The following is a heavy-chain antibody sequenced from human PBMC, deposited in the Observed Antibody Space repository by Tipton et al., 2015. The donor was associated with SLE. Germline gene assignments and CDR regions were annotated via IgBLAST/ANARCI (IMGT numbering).Heavy chain of an antibody. CDR1: GFTFSDYY. CDR3: ARYRYDDVPTFHFDS. CDR2: ISSSGSTK. Sequence: SLRLSCTASGFTFSDYYMSWIRQAPGKGLEWLSYISSSGSTKFYADSVKGRFTISRDNAKNSLHLQMSSLRAEDAAVYYCARYRYDDVPTFHFDSWGLGTLVTVSS. D-gene: IGHD3-10*02. J-gene: IGHJ4*02. V-gene: IGHV3-11*01.